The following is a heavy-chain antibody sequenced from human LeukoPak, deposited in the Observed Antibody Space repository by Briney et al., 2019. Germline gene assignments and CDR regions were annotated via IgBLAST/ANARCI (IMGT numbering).Heavy chain of an antibody. J-gene: IGHJ4*02. CDR3: ARDRIFTVILDY. D-gene: IGHD4-17*01. CDR2: IWYDGSNK. Sequence: PGRSLRLSCAASGFTFSSYGMHWVRQAPGKGLEWVAVIWYDGSNKYYADSVKGRFTISRDNSKNTLYLQMNSLRAEDTAVYYCARDRIFTVILDYWGQGTLVTVSS. V-gene: IGHV3-33*01. CDR1: GFTFSSYG.